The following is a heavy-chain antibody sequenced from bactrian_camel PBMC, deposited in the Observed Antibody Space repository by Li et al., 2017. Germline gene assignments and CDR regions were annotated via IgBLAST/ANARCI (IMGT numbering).Heavy chain of an antibody. CDR1: EYTYLSYC. CDR2: IDTGDGST. J-gene: IGHJ6*01. V-gene: IGHV3S1*01. Sequence: QVQLVESGGGSVQAGGSLRLSCTVSEYTYLSYCMGWSRQAPGKEREGVAAIDTGDGSTYYLNSVEGRFTISHDNAKNTLYLQMNSLKPEDTATYYCAAGQGVGWCLDVIRVGAEADFDCWGHGTQVTVS. CDR3: AAGQGVGWCLDVIRVGAEADFDC. D-gene: IGHD5*01.